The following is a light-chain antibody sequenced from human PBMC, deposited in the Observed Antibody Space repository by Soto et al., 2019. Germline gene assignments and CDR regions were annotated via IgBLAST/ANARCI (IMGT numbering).Light chain of an antibody. V-gene: IGKV1-12*01. CDR2: AAS. CDR3: QQAYSFPIT. J-gene: IGKJ5*01. CDR1: QDIGGR. Sequence: DMQMTQSPSSVSASVEDRITNTCLTSQDIGGRVAWFQQKPGKAPQYLIQAASILQSGVPSRFSGRGSGTEFILSINILQPEDFATYYCQQAYSFPITFGQGTRREVK.